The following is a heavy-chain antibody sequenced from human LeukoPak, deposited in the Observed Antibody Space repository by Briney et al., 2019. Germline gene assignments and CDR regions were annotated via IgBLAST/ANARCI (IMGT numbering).Heavy chain of an antibody. D-gene: IGHD5-18*01. CDR1: GGSISSYY. CDR3: AGGRDTAMGPFDY. CDR2: IYYSGST. J-gene: IGHJ4*02. V-gene: IGHV4-59*01. Sequence: KPSGTLSLTCTVSGGSISSYYWSWIRQPPGKGLEWIGYIYYSGSTNYNPSLKSRVTISVDTSKNQFSLKLSSVTAADTAVYYCAGGRDTAMGPFDYWGQGTLVTVSS.